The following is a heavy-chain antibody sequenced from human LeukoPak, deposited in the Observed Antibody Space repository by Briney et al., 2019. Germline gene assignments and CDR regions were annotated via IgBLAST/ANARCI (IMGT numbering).Heavy chain of an antibody. Sequence: SETLSLTCTVSSGSISTSNYYWGWVRQPPGKALEWIGNIFYSGSTYYSPSLKSRVTISVDTSKNQFSLKLSSVTAADTAVYYCARDSGFGQLDLAYWGQGTLVTVSS. CDR3: ARDSGFGQLDLAY. CDR2: IFYSGST. CDR1: SGSISTSNYY. J-gene: IGHJ4*02. D-gene: IGHD6-6*01. V-gene: IGHV4-39*07.